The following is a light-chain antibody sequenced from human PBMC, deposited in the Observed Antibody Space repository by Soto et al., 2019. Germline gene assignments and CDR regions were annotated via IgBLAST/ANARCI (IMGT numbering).Light chain of an antibody. CDR2: EVS. V-gene: IGLV2-23*02. J-gene: IGLJ1*01. CDR3: CSYAGSSTFNYV. CDR1: SSDVGSYNL. Sequence: QSALTQPSSVYGSPGQSITISYTGTSSDVGSYNLVSWYQRHPGKAPKLMIYEVSKRPSGVSNRFSGSKSGNTASLTISGLQAEDEADYYCCSYAGSSTFNYVFGTGTKVTVL.